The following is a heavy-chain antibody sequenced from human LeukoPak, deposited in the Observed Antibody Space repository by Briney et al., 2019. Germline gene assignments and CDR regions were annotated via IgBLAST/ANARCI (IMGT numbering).Heavy chain of an antibody. Sequence: KPSEALSLTCTVSGGSFSSSSYYWGWIRQPPGKGLEWIGSIYYSGSTYYNPSLKSRVTISVDTSKNQFSLKLSSVTAADTAVYYCASAQMVPDWFDPWGQGTLVTVSS. CDR2: IYYSGST. CDR3: ASAQMVPDWFDP. CDR1: GGSFSSSSYY. D-gene: IGHD2-2*01. J-gene: IGHJ5*02. V-gene: IGHV4-39*01.